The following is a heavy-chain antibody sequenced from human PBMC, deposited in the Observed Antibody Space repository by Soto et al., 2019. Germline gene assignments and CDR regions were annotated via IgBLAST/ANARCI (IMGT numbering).Heavy chain of an antibody. V-gene: IGHV3-23*01. CDR2: ISGSGGST. J-gene: IGHJ4*02. Sequence: PGGSLRLSCAASGFTFSSYAMSWVRQAPGKGLEWVSAISGSGGSTYYADSVKGRFTISRDNSKNTLYLQMNSLRAEDTAVYYCAKAEGSRSTPAAPGYYFDYWGQGTLVTVSS. CDR1: GFTFSSYA. CDR3: AKAEGSRSTPAAPGYYFDY. D-gene: IGHD6-13*01.